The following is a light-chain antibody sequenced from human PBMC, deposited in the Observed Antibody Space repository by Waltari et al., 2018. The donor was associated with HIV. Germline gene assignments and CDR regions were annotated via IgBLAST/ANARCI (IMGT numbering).Light chain of an antibody. CDR3: CSYAGSSTVV. V-gene: IGLV2-23*02. J-gene: IGLJ2*01. CDR1: SSDVGGYNY. Sequence: QSALTQPASVSGSPGQSITISCTGTSSDVGGYNYVSWYQQHPGKAPKLMIYDVSKRPSGVSNPFSGSKSGNTASLTISGLQAEDEADYYCCSYAGSSTVVFGGGTKLTVL. CDR2: DVS.